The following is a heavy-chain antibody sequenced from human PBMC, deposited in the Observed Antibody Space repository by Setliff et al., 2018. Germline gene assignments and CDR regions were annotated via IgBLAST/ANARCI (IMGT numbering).Heavy chain of an antibody. CDR1: GFTFSSHW. V-gene: IGHV3-7*01. CDR2: IKEDGSEK. D-gene: IGHD3-22*01. J-gene: IGHJ4*02. Sequence: PGGSLRLSCAASGFTFSSHWMSWVRQAPGKGLEWVATIKEDGSEKYYVDSVKGRFTISRDNAKNSLYLKMNSLRAEDTALYYCASGVPRKWYDGSGSSMLDYWGQGTLVTVSS. CDR3: ASGVPRKWYDGSGSSMLDY.